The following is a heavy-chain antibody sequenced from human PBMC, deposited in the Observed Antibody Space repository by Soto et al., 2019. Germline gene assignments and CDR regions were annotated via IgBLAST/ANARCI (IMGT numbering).Heavy chain of an antibody. CDR1: GGSLSRYY. V-gene: IGHV4-4*07. CDR3: AEYSSTLGTFDI. CDR2: ISTSGST. D-gene: IGHD6-6*01. Sequence: SETLSLTCIVSGGSLSRYYWTWIRQPAGKGLEWIGRISTSGSTNYNPSLKSRVTMSVDTSKNQFSLKLSSVAAADTAVYYCAEYSSTLGTFDIWGQGTKVTISS. J-gene: IGHJ3*02.